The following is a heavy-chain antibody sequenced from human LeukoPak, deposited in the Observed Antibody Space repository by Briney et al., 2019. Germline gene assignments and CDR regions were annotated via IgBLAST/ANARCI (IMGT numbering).Heavy chain of an antibody. Sequence: GGSLRLSCAASGFTFRSYGMHWVRQAPGKGLEWLAVISYDGSNKYYADSVKGRFTISRDNSKNTLYLQMNSLRAEDTAVYYCAKEPYDSSPNWGRGTLVTVCS. J-gene: IGHJ4*02. CDR1: GFTFRSYG. D-gene: IGHD3-22*01. V-gene: IGHV3-30*18. CDR2: ISYDGSNK. CDR3: AKEPYDSSPN.